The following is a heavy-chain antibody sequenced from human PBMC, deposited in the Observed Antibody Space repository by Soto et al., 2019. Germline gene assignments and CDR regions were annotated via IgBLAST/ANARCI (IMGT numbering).Heavy chain of an antibody. CDR2: INHSGSA. CDR1: GGSFSGYY. V-gene: IGHV4-34*01. Sequence: SETLSLTCAVYGGSFSGYYWSWIRQPPGKGLEWIGEINHSGSANYNPSLKSRVTISVDTSKNQFSLKLSSVTAADTAVYYCARGLRNGGNSGLDPWGQGTLVTVSS. CDR3: ARGLRNGGNSGLDP. J-gene: IGHJ5*02. D-gene: IGHD2-21*02.